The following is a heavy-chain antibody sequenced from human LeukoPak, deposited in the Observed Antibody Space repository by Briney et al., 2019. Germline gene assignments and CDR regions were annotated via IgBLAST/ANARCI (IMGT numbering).Heavy chain of an antibody. CDR2: ISAYNGNT. J-gene: IGHJ4*02. CDR3: ARVRGPRSGSYYSY. V-gene: IGHV1-18*01. D-gene: IGHD3-10*01. CDR1: GYTFTSYG. Sequence: GASVKVSCKASGYTFTSYGISSVRQAPGQGLEWMGWISAYNGNTNYAQKLQGRVTMTTDTSTSTAYMELRSLRSDDTAVYYCARVRGPRSGSYYSYWGQGTLVTVSS.